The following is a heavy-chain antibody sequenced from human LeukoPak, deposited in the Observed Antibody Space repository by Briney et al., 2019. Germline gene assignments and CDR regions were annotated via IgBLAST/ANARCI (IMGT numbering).Heavy chain of an antibody. CDR2: IYYSGSA. V-gene: IGHV4-59*01. CDR3: AREGIAAARNAFDI. D-gene: IGHD6-13*01. J-gene: IGHJ3*02. Sequence: SETLSLTCTVSGGSISSYYWSWIRQPPGKGLEWIGYIYYSGSANYNPSLKSRVTISVDTSKNQFSLKLSSVTAADTAVYYCAREGIAAARNAFDIWGQGTMVTVSS. CDR1: GGSISSYY.